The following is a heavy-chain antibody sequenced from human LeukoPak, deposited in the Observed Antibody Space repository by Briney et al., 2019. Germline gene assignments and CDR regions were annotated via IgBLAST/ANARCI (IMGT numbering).Heavy chain of an antibody. CDR1: GFTFSNYW. Sequence: GGSLRLSCAASGFTFSNYWMSWVRQAPGKGLEWVANVKEDGSEKNYVDSVKGRFTISRDNAKNSLFLQMNSLRAEDTAVYYCARDYYGSGSYYNWGQGTLVTASS. CDR2: VKEDGSEK. D-gene: IGHD3-10*01. J-gene: IGHJ4*02. CDR3: ARDYYGSGSYYN. V-gene: IGHV3-7*01.